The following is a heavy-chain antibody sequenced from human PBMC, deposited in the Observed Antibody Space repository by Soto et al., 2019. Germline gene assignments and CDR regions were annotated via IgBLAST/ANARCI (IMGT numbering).Heavy chain of an antibody. V-gene: IGHV4-39*01. CDR1: GGSISSSSYY. Sequence: SETLSLTCTVSGGSISSSSYYWGWIRQPPGKGLEWIGSIYYSGSTYYNPSLKSRVTISVDTSKNQFSLKLSSVTAADTAVYYCARHLAAGLLQGWFDPWGQGTLVTVSS. CDR3: ARHLAAGLLQGWFDP. D-gene: IGHD6-13*01. J-gene: IGHJ5*02. CDR2: IYYSGST.